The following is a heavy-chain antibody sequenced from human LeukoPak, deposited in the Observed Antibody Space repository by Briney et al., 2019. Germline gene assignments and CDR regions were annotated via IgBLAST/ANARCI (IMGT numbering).Heavy chain of an antibody. CDR1: GFTFRTYW. D-gene: IGHD3-10*01. CDR3: AKGSSGSFYSHFDY. V-gene: IGHV3-7*05. CDR2: IKEDGSEK. Sequence: PGGSLRLSCAASGFTFRTYWMSWVRQAPGKGLEWVANIKEDGSEKYYLDSVKGRFTISRDNAKNSLYLQMNSLRAEDTAVYYCAKGSSGSFYSHFDYWGQGTLVTVSS. J-gene: IGHJ4*02.